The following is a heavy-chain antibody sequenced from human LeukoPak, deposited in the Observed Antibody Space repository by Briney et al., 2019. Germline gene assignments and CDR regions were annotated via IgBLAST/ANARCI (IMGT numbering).Heavy chain of an antibody. Sequence: ASVKVSCKASGYTFTSYGISWVRHAPGQGLEWMRWISAYNGNTNYAQKLQGRVTMTTDTSTSTAYMELRSLRSDDTAVYYCARVPIVGATRVAFDIWGQGTMVTVSS. V-gene: IGHV1-18*01. CDR3: ARVPIVGATRVAFDI. D-gene: IGHD1-26*01. CDR2: ISAYNGNT. CDR1: GYTFTSYG. J-gene: IGHJ3*02.